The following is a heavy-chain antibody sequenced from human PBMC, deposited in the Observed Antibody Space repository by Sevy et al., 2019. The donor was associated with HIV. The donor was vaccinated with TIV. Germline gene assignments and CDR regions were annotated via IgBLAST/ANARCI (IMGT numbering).Heavy chain of an antibody. Sequence: SETLSLTCTVSGDSLGSYFWSWIRQPPGKGLEWIGYIYYGGNTNYNPSLKSRVSISADTSKNQFSLMLKFVTAADTAIYYCARKPYYYGMDVWGQGTTVTVSS. J-gene: IGHJ6*02. CDR2: IYYGGNT. V-gene: IGHV4-59*01. CDR3: ARKPYYYGMDV. CDR1: GDSLGSYF.